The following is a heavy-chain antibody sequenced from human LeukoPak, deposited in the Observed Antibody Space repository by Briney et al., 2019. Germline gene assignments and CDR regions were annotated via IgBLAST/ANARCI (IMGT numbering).Heavy chain of an antibody. Sequence: SGPTLVNPTQTLTLTCTFSGFSLSTSGVGVGWIRQPPGKALEWLALIYWNDDKRYSPSLKSRLTITKDTSKNQVVLTMTNMDPVDTATYYCARSSYYYDSSGYLFYFDYWGQGTLVTVSS. CDR3: ARSSYYYDSSGYLFYFDY. J-gene: IGHJ4*02. D-gene: IGHD3-22*01. CDR1: GFSLSTSGVG. V-gene: IGHV2-5*01. CDR2: IYWNDDK.